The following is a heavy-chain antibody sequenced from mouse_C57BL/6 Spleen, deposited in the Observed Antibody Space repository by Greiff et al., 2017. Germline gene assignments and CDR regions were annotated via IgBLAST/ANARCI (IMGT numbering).Heavy chain of an antibody. D-gene: IGHD1-1*01. CDR3: ARFTTVAFDY. Sequence: VQGVESGPELVKPGASVKISCKASGYAFSSSWMNWVKQRPGKGLEWIGRIYPGDGDTNYNGKFKGKATLTADKSSSTAYMQLSSLTSEDSAVYFCARFTTVAFDYWGQGTTLTVSS. CDR2: IYPGDGDT. J-gene: IGHJ2*01. V-gene: IGHV1-82*01. CDR1: GYAFSSSW.